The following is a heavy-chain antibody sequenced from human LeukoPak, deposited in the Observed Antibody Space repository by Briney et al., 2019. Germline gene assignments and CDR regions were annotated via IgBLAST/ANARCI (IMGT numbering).Heavy chain of an antibody. V-gene: IGHV4-59*12. D-gene: IGHD5-24*01. CDR3: ARTKEMATISYFDS. CDR1: GGSISSYY. CDR2: IYYSGST. Sequence: SETLSLTCTVSGGSISSYYWSWIRQPPGKGLEWIGYIYYSGSTNYNPSLKSRVTISVDTSKNQFSLKLSSVTAEDTAVYYCARTKEMATISYFDSWGQGTLVTVSS. J-gene: IGHJ4*02.